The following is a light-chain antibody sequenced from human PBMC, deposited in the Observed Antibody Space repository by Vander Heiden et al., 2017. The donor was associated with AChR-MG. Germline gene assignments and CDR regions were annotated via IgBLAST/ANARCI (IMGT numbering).Light chain of an antibody. J-gene: IGKJ4*01. CDR1: QDIANS. Sequence: DIKLTQSPSSLSASVGDSVTITCQASQDIANSLNWYQQKPGKAPKLLIYDASNLETGVPSRFSGSGSGTDFTFAISSLQPEDIATYYCQQYDNLPLTFGGGTKVEIK. CDR3: QQYDNLPLT. CDR2: DAS. V-gene: IGKV1-33*01.